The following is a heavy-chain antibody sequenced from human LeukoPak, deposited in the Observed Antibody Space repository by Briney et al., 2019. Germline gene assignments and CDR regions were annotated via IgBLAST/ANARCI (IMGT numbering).Heavy chain of an antibody. Sequence: SQTLSLTCAISGDSVSSNGVTWNWIRQSPSRGLEWLGRTYYRSTWYNDYAVSVRGRITVNPDTSKNQFSLHLNSVTPEDTAVYYFARRLTQYDCFDPWGQGILVTVSS. V-gene: IGHV6-1*01. J-gene: IGHJ5*02. CDR2: TYYRSTWYN. CDR3: ARRLTQYDCFDP. D-gene: IGHD2-2*01. CDR1: GDSVSSNGVT.